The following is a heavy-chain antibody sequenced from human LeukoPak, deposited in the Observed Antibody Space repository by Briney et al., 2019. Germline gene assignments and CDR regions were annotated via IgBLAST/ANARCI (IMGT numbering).Heavy chain of an antibody. D-gene: IGHD3-10*01. CDR1: GYTFTGYY. J-gene: IGHJ4*02. CDR2: INPNSGGT. CDR3: ARGLGSYYYGSAYFDY. Sequence: GASVKVSCKASGYTFTGYYMHWVRQAPGEGLEWVGWINPNSGGTNYAQKFQGRVTMTRDTSISTAYMELSRLRSDDTAVYYCARGLGSYYYGSAYFDYWGQGTLVTVSS. V-gene: IGHV1-2*02.